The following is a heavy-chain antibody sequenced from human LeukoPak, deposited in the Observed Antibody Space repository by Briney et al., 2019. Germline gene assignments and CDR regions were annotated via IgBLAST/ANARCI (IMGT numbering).Heavy chain of an antibody. CDR2: IYYSGST. V-gene: IGHV4-39*07. CDR1: GGSISSSSYY. J-gene: IGHJ3*02. Sequence: SETLSLTCTVSGGSISSSSYYWGWIRQPPGKGLEWIGSIYYSGSTYYNPSLKSRVTISVDTSKNQFSLKLSSVTAADTAVYYCARDWQQLIIADAFDIWGQGTMVTVSS. CDR3: ARDWQQLIIADAFDI. D-gene: IGHD6-13*01.